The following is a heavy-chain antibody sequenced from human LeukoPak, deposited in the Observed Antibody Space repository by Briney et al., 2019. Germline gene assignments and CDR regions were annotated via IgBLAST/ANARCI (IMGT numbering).Heavy chain of an antibody. V-gene: IGHV3-23*01. D-gene: IGHD3-10*01. CDR1: GFTFSSYA. J-gene: IGHJ5*02. CDR2: ISVSVGST. CDR3: AKDPMVRGVIPNWFDP. Sequence: GGSLRLACAASGFTFSSYAMSWVRQAPGKGLGWVSAISVSVGSTYYADSVKGRFTISRDNSKNTLYLQMNSLRAEETAVYYCAKDPMVRGVIPNWFDPWGQGTLVTVSS.